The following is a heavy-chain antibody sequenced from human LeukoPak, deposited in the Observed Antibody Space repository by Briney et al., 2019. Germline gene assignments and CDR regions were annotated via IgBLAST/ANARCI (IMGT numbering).Heavy chain of an antibody. V-gene: IGHV4-59*01. CDR3: ARVGVAASIDY. Sequence: SETLSLTCTVSGVSISSYYWSWIRQPPGKGLEWIGYIYYSGSTNYNPSLKSRVTISVDTSKNQFSLKLSSVTAADTAVYYCARVGVAASIDYWGQGTLVTVSS. CDR2: IYYSGST. J-gene: IGHJ4*02. CDR1: GVSISSYY. D-gene: IGHD2-15*01.